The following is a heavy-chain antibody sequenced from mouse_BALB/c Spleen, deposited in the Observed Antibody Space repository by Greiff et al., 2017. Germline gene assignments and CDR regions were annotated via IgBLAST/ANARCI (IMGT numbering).Heavy chain of an antibody. Sequence: VQLKESGGGLVKPGGSLKLSCAASGFTFSSYAMSWVRQTPEKRLEWVATISSGGSYTYYPDSVKGRFTISRDNAKNTLYLQMSSLRSEDTAMYYCARQNGNQYYFDYWGQGTTLTVSS. CDR3: ARQNGNQYYFDY. J-gene: IGHJ2*01. CDR2: ISSGGSYT. D-gene: IGHD2-1*01. CDR1: GFTFSSYA. V-gene: IGHV5-9-3*01.